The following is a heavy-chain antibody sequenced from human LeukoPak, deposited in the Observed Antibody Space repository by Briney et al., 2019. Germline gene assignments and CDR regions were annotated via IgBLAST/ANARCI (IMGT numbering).Heavy chain of an antibody. D-gene: IGHD3-10*01. CDR3: ARITNWFDP. Sequence: ASVNLSFKASAYTFTVYYMHRVRHAPGQGLEWMGWINPNSGGTNYAQKFQGRVTMTRDTSISTAYMELSRLRSDDTAVYYCARITNWFDPWGQGTLVTVSS. V-gene: IGHV1-2*02. J-gene: IGHJ5*02. CDR2: INPNSGGT. CDR1: AYTFTVYY.